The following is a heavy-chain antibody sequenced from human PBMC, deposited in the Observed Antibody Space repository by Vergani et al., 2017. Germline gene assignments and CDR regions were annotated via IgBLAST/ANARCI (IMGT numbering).Heavy chain of an antibody. CDR3: ARRLGYCSGGSCYSVGYYMDV. J-gene: IGHJ6*03. Sequence: EVQLVESGGGLVQPGGSLRLSCAASGFTFSSYWMSWVRQAPGKGLEWVANIKQDGSEKYYVDSVKGRFTISRDNAKNSLYLQMNGLRAEDTAVYYCARRLGYCSGGSCYSVGYYMDVWGKGTTVTVSS. CDR1: GFTFSSYW. D-gene: IGHD2-15*01. V-gene: IGHV3-7*01. CDR2: IKQDGSEK.